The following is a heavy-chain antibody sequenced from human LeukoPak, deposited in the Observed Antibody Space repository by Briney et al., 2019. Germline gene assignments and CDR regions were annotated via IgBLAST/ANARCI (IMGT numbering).Heavy chain of an antibody. J-gene: IGHJ3*02. Sequence: ASVKVSCKASGYTFTSYGISWVRQAPGQGLEWMGWISAYNSNTNYAQKLQGRVTMTTDTSTSTAYMELRSLRSDDTAVYYCARGPWIVVVPAAIAAFDIWGQGTMVTVSS. D-gene: IGHD2-2*02. CDR1: GYTFTSYG. CDR3: ARGPWIVVVPAAIAAFDI. V-gene: IGHV1-18*01. CDR2: ISAYNSNT.